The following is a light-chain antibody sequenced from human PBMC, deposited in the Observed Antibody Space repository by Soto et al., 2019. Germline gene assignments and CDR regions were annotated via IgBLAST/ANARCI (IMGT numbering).Light chain of an antibody. CDR2: EVS. CDR1: SSDVGGYNY. V-gene: IGLV2-14*01. Sequence: QSALTQPASVSGSPGQSITFSCTGTSSDVGGYNYVSWYQQHPGKAPKLMIYEVSNWPSGISNRFSGSKSGNTASLTISGLQAEDEADYYCSSFTSYTTWVFGGGTKLTVL. J-gene: IGLJ3*02. CDR3: SSFTSYTTWV.